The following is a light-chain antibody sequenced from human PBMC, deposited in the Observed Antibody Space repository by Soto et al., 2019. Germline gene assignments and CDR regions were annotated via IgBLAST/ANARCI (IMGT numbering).Light chain of an antibody. V-gene: IGLV2-8*01. Sequence: QSALTQPPSASGSPGQSVTISCTGTSSDVGGYNYVSWYQQHPGKAPKLMIYEVSKRPSGVPDRFSGSKSGNTASPTVSGRQAEDEADYYCSSYAGSNNVVFGGGTQLTVL. CDR1: SSDVGGYNY. CDR2: EVS. J-gene: IGLJ2*01. CDR3: SSYAGSNNVV.